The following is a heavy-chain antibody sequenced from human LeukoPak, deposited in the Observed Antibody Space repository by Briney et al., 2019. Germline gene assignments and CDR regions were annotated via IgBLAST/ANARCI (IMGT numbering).Heavy chain of an antibody. CDR1: GFTFSNAW. V-gene: IGHV3-33*08. D-gene: IGHD2-2*01. Sequence: GGSLRLSCAASGFTFSNAWMNWVRQAPGKGLEWVAVIWYDGSNKYYADSVKGRFTISRDNSKNTLYLQMNSLRAEDTAVYYCARGHCSSTSCSSLYYYYYGMDVWGQGTTVTVSS. J-gene: IGHJ6*02. CDR3: ARGHCSSTSCSSLYYYYYGMDV. CDR2: IWYDGSNK.